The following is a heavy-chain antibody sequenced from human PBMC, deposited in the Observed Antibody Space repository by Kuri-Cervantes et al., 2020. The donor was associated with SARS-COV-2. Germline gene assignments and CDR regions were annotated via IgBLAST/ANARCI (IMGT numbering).Heavy chain of an antibody. D-gene: IGHD2-2*01. CDR3: ARGGDIVVLPAAIGYYYGMDV. Sequence: GESLKISCAASGFTFSSYSMNWVRQAPGKGLEWISYISSGSSTVYYADSVKGRFTISRDNAKNSLYLQMNSLRAEDTAVYYCARGGDIVVLPAAIGYYYGMDVWGQGTMVTVSS. V-gene: IGHV3-48*01. CDR2: ISSGSSTV. J-gene: IGHJ6*02. CDR1: GFTFSSYS.